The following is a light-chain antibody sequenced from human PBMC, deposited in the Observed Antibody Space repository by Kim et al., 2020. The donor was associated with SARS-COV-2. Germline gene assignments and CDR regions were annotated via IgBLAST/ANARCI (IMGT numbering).Light chain of an antibody. V-gene: IGKV1-6*01. CDR2: GAS. Sequence: AIQMTQSPSSLSASVGDTVTITCRTSQGIRNDLAWFQQKAGKAPQLLIYGASSLHTGVPSRFSGSGSGTDFTLTISSLQPEDFATYYGLQHYKYPYTFGQGTKLEI. CDR3: LQHYKYPYT. J-gene: IGKJ2*01. CDR1: QGIRND.